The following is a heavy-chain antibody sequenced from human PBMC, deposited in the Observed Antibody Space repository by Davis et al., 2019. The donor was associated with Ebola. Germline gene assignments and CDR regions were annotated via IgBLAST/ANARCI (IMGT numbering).Heavy chain of an antibody. CDR3: ARDNYYYGSGSYYSTGMDV. J-gene: IGHJ6*02. V-gene: IGHV1-2*02. CDR1: GYTFTGYY. Sequence: ASVKVSCKASGYTFTGYYMHWVRQAPGQGLEWMGWINPNSGGTNYAQKFQGRVTMTRDTSISTAYMELSRLRSDDTAVYYCARDNYYYGSGSYYSTGMDVWGQGTTVTVSS. CDR2: INPNSGGT. D-gene: IGHD3-10*01.